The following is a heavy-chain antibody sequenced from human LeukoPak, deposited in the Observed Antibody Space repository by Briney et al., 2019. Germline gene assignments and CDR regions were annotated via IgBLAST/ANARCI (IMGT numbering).Heavy chain of an antibody. Sequence: TGGSLRLSCAASGFTFSTYVMSWVRQAPGKGLEWVSAISGSGGSTYYADSVKGRFTISRDNSKNTLYLQINSLRAEDTAIYYCAKDRRNWGSRVDYWGQGTLVTVSS. CDR2: ISGSGGST. CDR1: GFTFSTYV. D-gene: IGHD7-27*01. CDR3: AKDRRNWGSRVDY. J-gene: IGHJ4*02. V-gene: IGHV3-23*01.